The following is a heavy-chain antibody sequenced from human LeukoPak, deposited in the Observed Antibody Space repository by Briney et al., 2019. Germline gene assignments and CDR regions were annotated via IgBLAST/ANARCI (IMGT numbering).Heavy chain of an antibody. J-gene: IGHJ4*02. CDR2: ITGSGSST. D-gene: IGHD3-16*01. CDR1: GFTFSSSD. Sequence: PGGSLRLSCAASGFTFSSSDMSWVSQAPGKGLEWVSAITGSGSSTYYSDSVQGRFTISRDNSKNTVYLQMNSLRAEDTAVYYCANSHSMYLGLDYWGQGTLVTVSS. CDR3: ANSHSMYLGLDY. V-gene: IGHV3-23*01.